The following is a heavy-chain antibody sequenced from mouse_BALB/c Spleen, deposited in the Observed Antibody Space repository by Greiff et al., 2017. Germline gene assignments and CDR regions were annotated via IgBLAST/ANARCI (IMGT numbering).Heavy chain of an antibody. CDR3: ARSWDRAMDY. J-gene: IGHJ4*01. CDR2: IYPYNGGT. D-gene: IGHD4-1*01. Sequence: EVQLQQSGPELVKPGASVKISCKASGYTFTDYNMHWVKQSHGKSLEWIGYIYPYNGGTGYNQKFKSKATLTVDNSSSTAYMELRSLTSEDSAVYYCARSWDRAMDYWGQGTSVTVSS. CDR1: GYTFTDYN. V-gene: IGHV1S29*02.